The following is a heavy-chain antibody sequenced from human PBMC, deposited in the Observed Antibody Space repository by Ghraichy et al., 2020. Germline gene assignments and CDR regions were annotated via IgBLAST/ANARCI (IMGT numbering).Heavy chain of an antibody. CDR1: GFTFSNAW. V-gene: IGHV3-15*01. J-gene: IGHJ4*02. CDR2: IKSKTDGGTT. Sequence: GGSLRLSCAASGFTFSNAWMSWVRQAPGKGLEWVGRIKSKTDGGTTDYAAPVKGRFTISRDDSKNTLYLQMNSLKTEDTAVYYCTTETYYDYVWGSYRYSGWGQGTLVTASS. CDR3: TTETYYDYVWGSYRYSG. D-gene: IGHD3-16*02.